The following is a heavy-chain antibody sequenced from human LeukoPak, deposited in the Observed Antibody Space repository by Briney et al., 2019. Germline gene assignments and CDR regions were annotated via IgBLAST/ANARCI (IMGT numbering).Heavy chain of an antibody. V-gene: IGHV1-2*02. CDR3: AREYSSSSARLYDY. Sequence: DSVKVSCMASVYTFIGTVWYLYWLRQAPGQGIECMGWICPYTGATHCAQTFQGRVTMTRDTSISTAYMELSRLRSDDTAVDYCAREYSSSSARLYDYSSQATLVTVSS. CDR2: ICPYTGAT. D-gene: IGHD6-6*01. J-gene: IGHJ4*02. CDR1: VYTFIGTVWY.